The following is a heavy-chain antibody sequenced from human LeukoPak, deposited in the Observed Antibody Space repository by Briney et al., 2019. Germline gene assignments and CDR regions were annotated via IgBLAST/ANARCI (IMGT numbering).Heavy chain of an antibody. CDR1: GFTFSGYR. Sequence: GRSLRLSCAASGFTFSGYRMHWVRQAPGKGLEWVALVSYDGSNKYYADSVEGRFTISRDNSKNTLYLQMNTLRAEDAAVYLCARGFRYGYDYGMDVWGKGTTVTVSS. D-gene: IGHD1-1*01. V-gene: IGHV3-30*04. J-gene: IGHJ6*04. CDR3: ARGFRYGYDYGMDV. CDR2: VSYDGSNK.